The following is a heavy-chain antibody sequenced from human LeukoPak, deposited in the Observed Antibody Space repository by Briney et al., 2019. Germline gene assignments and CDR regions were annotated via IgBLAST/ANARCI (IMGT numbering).Heavy chain of an antibody. J-gene: IGHJ3*02. CDR3: ATAALELRAFDI. D-gene: IGHD1-7*01. CDR1: GYTLTELS. V-gene: IGHV1-24*01. Sequence: ASVKVSCKVSGYTLTELSMHWVRQAPGKGLEWMGGFDPEDGETIYAQKFQGRVTMTEDTSTDTAYMELSSLRYEDTAVYYCATAALELRAFDIWGQGTMVTVSS. CDR2: FDPEDGET.